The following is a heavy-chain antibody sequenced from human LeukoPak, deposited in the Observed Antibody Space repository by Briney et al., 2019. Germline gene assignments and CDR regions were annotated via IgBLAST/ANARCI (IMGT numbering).Heavy chain of an antibody. CDR2: SNHSGST. D-gene: IGHD2-2*01. V-gene: IGHV4-34*01. CDR1: GGSFSGYY. J-gene: IGHJ4*02. CDR3: AKIGYCSTTTCYSTVFDS. Sequence: SETLSLTCAVYGGSFSGYYWSWIRQPPGKGLEWIGESNHSGSTNYNPSLKSRVTISVDTSKNQFSLKLNFVTAADTAVYYCAKIGYCSTTTCYSTVFDSWGQGTLVTVSS.